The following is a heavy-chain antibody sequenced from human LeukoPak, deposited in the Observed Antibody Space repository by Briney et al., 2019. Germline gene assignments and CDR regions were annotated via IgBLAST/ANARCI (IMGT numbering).Heavy chain of an antibody. D-gene: IGHD6-19*01. V-gene: IGHV3-48*03. Sequence: PWGSLRLSCAASGFTFSTYEMNWVRQAPGKGLEWVSYISSSGSTIYYADSVKGRFTISRDNAKNSLYLQMNSLRAEDTAVYYCAIVIAVAGTADYWGQGTLVTVSS. J-gene: IGHJ4*02. CDR2: ISSSGSTI. CDR3: AIVIAVAGTADY. CDR1: GFTFSTYE.